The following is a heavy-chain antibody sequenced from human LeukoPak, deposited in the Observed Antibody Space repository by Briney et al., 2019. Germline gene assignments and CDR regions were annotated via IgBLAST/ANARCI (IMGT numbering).Heavy chain of an antibody. J-gene: IGHJ1*01. D-gene: IGHD6-13*01. CDR3: ARPSRPYRSSEYFQH. CDR1: GLTFRRYE. V-gene: IGHV3-48*03. CDR2: ISSSGSTI. Sequence: PGGSLRLFCAPSGLTFRRYEMNWVRQVPGKGRAWISYISSSGSTIYFADSVKGRFTISRDNAKNSLYLQMNSLRAEDTAVYYCARPSRPYRSSEYFQHWGQGTLVIVSS.